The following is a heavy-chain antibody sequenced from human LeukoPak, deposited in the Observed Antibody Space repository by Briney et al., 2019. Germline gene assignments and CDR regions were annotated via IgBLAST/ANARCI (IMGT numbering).Heavy chain of an antibody. Sequence: PGGSLRLSCAASGFTFSSYSMNWVRQAPGKGLEWVSYISSRSSTMYYADSVKGRFTISRDNAKNSLYLQMNSLRGEDSAAYYCARVYLERLTAGYFDHWGQGTWVTVSP. V-gene: IGHV3-48*01. D-gene: IGHD2-8*01. CDR3: ARVYLERLTAGYFDH. CDR1: GFTFSSYS. J-gene: IGHJ4*02. CDR2: ISSRSSTM.